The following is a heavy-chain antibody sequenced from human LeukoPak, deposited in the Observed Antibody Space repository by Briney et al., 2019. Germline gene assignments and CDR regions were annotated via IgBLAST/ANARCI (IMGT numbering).Heavy chain of an antibody. J-gene: IGHJ5*02. CDR1: GGSISSYY. CDR3: AAVPITMVRGNWFDP. V-gene: IGHV4-59*12. Sequence: SETLSLTCTVSGGSISSYYWSWIRQPPGKGLEWIGYIYYSGSTNYNPSLKSRVTMSVDTSKNQFSLKLSSVTAADTAVYYCAAVPITMVRGNWFDPWGQGTLVTVSS. D-gene: IGHD3-10*01. CDR2: IYYSGST.